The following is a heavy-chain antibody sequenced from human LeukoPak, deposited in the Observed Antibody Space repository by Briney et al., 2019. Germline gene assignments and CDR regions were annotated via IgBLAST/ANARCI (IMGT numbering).Heavy chain of an antibody. Sequence: ASVKVSCKASGYSFTDYYVHWVRQAPGQGLEWVGLLNPNSGDTNYAQKFQGRVTMIRDTSINTAYMELSRLRSDDTAVYYCARMNYYGSGTYYGDYWGQGTLVTVSS. CDR1: GYSFTDYY. V-gene: IGHV1-2*02. CDR2: LNPNSGDT. CDR3: ARMNYYGSGTYYGDY. D-gene: IGHD3-10*01. J-gene: IGHJ4*02.